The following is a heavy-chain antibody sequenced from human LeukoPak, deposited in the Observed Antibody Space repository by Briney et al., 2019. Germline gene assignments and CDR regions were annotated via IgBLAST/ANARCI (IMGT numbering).Heavy chain of an antibody. V-gene: IGHV4-34*01. J-gene: IGHJ4*02. D-gene: IGHD6-19*01. Sequence: SETLSLTCAVYGGSFSGYYWSWIRQPPGKGLEWIGEINHSGSTNYNPSLKSRVTISVDTSKNQFSLKLSSVTAADTAVYYCAAMEAGFPNPTSGFDYWGQGTLVTVSS. CDR2: INHSGST. CDR3: AAMEAGFPNPTSGFDY. CDR1: GGSFSGYY.